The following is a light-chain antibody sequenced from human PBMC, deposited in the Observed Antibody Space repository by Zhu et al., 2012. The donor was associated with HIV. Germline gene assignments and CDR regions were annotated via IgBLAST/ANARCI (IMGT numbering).Light chain of an antibody. CDR3: QQSFT. CDR2: GVS. Sequence: EIVLTQSPGTLSLSPGQRVTLSCRASQSVSSSYLAWYQQKPGQAPRLLIYGVSSRATGIPDRFSGSGSGTDFTLIISRLEPEDFAVYYCQQSFTFGQGTKLEIK. CDR1: QSVSSSY. J-gene: IGKJ2*01. V-gene: IGKV3-20*01.